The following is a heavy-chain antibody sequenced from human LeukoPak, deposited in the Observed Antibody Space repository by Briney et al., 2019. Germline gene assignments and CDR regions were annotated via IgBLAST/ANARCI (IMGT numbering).Heavy chain of an antibody. J-gene: IGHJ6*02. V-gene: IGHV1-2*02. Sequence: ASVKVSCKASGYAFTGYFMHWVRQAPGQGLEWMGWINPNSGGTDYAQKFQGRVTMTRDTSIRTAYMELSRLRSDDTAVYYCARGDIVYGMDVWGQGTAVTVSS. CDR1: GYAFTGYF. CDR2: INPNSGGT. D-gene: IGHD2-15*01. CDR3: ARGDIVYGMDV.